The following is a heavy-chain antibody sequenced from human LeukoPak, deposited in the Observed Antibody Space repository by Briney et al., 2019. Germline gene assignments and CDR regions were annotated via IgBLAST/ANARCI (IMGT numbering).Heavy chain of an antibody. V-gene: IGHV1-18*01. Sequence: ASVKVSCKASGYTFTSYGISWVRQAPGQGPEWMGWISAYNGNTNYAQKLQGRVTMTTDTSTSTAYMELRSLRSDDTAVYYCARDLGEYGDYYYYYGMDVWGQGTTVTVSS. J-gene: IGHJ6*02. CDR2: ISAYNGNT. CDR1: GYTFTSYG. CDR3: ARDLGEYGDYYYYYGMDV. D-gene: IGHD4-17*01.